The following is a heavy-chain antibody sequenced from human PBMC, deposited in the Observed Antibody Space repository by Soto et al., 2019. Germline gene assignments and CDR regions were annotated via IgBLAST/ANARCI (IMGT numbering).Heavy chain of an antibody. CDR1: GGSISNYY. CDR3: ARQYSSGAGWFDP. D-gene: IGHD3-22*01. CDR2: VFSTGTT. J-gene: IGHJ5*02. Sequence: PSETRSLTCTVSGGSISNYYWSWIRQPAGKGLEWIGRVFSTGTTNYNPSLRTRVTMSVDTSKKQFSLRLRSVTAADTAVYYCARQYSSGAGWFDPWGQGTLVTVSS. V-gene: IGHV4-4*07.